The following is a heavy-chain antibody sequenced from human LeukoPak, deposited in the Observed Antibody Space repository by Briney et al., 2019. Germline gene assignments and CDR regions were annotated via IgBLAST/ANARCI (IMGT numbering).Heavy chain of an antibody. CDR2: IYKSGTT. J-gene: IGHJ4*02. V-gene: IGHV4-59*08. CDR3: VRLVVDSRGIKEVAVEN. CDR1: DGSISRYY. Sequence: PSETLSLTCSVSDGSISRYYCSWIRQPPGGGLEWIGYIYKSGTTNYNPSLKSRITMSMDTSKNQFSLKLTSVTAADTAVYYCVRLVVDSRGIKEVAVENWGQGTLVTVSS. D-gene: IGHD2-21*01.